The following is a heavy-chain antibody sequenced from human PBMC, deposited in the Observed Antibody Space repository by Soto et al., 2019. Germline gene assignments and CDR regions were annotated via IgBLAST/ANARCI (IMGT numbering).Heavy chain of an antibody. CDR2: IYYSGST. J-gene: IGHJ3*02. CDR3: AREGRGTTRDAFDI. V-gene: IGHV4-59*01. CDR1: GGSISSYY. D-gene: IGHD1-7*01. Sequence: SETLSLTCTVSGGSISSYYWSWIRQPPGKGLEWIGYIYYSGSTNYNPSLKSRVTISVDTSKNQFSLKLSSVTAADTAVYYCAREGRGTTRDAFDIWGQGTRVTVSS.